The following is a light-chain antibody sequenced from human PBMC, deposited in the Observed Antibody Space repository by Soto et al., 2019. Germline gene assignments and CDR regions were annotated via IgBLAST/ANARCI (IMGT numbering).Light chain of an antibody. Sequence: DIQMTQSPSTLSASVGDTVTITCRASQSINSWLAWYQQKPGKAPKALIYKASTLESGVPSRFSGSGSGTEFTLTISGLRPDDFATYYCQQYHTYSTFGGGTKVEIK. CDR1: QSINSW. J-gene: IGKJ4*01. V-gene: IGKV1-5*03. CDR3: QQYHTYST. CDR2: KAS.